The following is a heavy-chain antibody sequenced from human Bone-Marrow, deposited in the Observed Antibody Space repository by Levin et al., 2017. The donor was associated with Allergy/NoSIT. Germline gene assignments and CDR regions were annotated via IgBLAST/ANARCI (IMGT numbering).Heavy chain of an antibody. CDR1: GYTFTGYY. Sequence: ASVKVSCKASGYTFTGYYMHWVRQAPGQGLEWMGRINPNSGGTNYAQKFQGRVTMTRDTSISTAYMELSRLRSDDTAVYYCARCTDYGDYVCAFDIWGQGTMVTVSS. V-gene: IGHV1-2*06. J-gene: IGHJ3*02. D-gene: IGHD4-17*01. CDR2: INPNSGGT. CDR3: ARCTDYGDYVCAFDI.